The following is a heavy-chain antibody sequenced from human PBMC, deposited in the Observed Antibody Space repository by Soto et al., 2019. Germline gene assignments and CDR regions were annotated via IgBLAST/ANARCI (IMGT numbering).Heavy chain of an antibody. V-gene: IGHV4-59*01. Sequence: QVQLQESGPGLVKPSETLSLTCTVSGGSISSYYWSWIRQPPGKGLEWIGYIYYSGSTNYNPSLKRRVTISVDTSKNQFSLKLSSVTAADTAVYYCAKGSGYAARTYAFDIWGQGTMVTVSS. D-gene: IGHD5-12*01. CDR3: AKGSGYAARTYAFDI. CDR2: IYYSGST. J-gene: IGHJ3*02. CDR1: GGSISSYY.